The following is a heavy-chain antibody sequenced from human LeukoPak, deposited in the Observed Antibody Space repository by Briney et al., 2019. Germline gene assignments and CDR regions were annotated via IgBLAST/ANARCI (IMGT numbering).Heavy chain of an antibody. CDR1: GFTFSSYA. D-gene: IGHD6-19*01. CDR2: ISASGGST. V-gene: IGHV3-23*01. J-gene: IGHJ3*02. Sequence: GGSLRLSCAPSGFTFSSYAMSWVRQALGKGLEWVSAISASGGSTYYADSVKGRFTIFRDNSRNTLYLQMNSLRAEDTAVYYCAKDSGIAVAGTLRAFDIWGQGTMVTVSS. CDR3: AKDSGIAVAGTLRAFDI.